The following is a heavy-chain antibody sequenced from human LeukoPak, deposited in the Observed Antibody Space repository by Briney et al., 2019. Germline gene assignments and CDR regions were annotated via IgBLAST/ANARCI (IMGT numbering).Heavy chain of an antibody. J-gene: IGHJ4*02. CDR3: ARDRRPITMVRGVTFDY. D-gene: IGHD3-10*01. CDR1: GFTFSSYA. Sequence: GGSLRLSCAASGFTFSSYAMSWVRQAPGKGLEWVSAISGSGGSTYYADSVKGRFTISRDNAKNSLYLQMNSLRAEDTAVYYCARDRRPITMVRGVTFDYWGQGTLVTVSS. CDR2: ISGSGGST. V-gene: IGHV3-23*01.